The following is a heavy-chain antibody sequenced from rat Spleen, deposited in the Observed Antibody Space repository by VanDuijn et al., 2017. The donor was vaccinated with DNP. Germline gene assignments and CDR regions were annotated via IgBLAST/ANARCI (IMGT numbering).Heavy chain of an antibody. CDR3: ARIGGPGYNWYFDF. V-gene: IGHV5-29*01. CDR2: ITSGGSNT. CDR1: GFTFSDYA. Sequence: EVQLVESGGGLVQPGRSLKLSCTASGFTFSDYAMAWVRQSLKKGLEWVATITSGGSNTYYPDSVKGRFTISRDNAKSTLYLQMDSLRSEDTATYYCARIGGPGYNWYFDFWGPGTTVTVSS. J-gene: IGHJ1*01. D-gene: IGHD1-4*01.